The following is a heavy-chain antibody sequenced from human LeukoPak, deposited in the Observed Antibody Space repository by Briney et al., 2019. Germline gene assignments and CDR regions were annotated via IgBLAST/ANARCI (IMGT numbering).Heavy chain of an antibody. CDR3: AEEKAAAGTHVGDAFDI. Sequence: GGSLRLSCAASGFTFSSYGMHWVRQAPGKGLEWVAVISYDGSNKYYADSVKGRFTISRDNSKNTLYLQMNSLRAEDTAVYYCAEEKAAAGTHVGDAFDIWGQGTMVTVSS. CDR2: ISYDGSNK. D-gene: IGHD6-13*01. V-gene: IGHV3-30*18. J-gene: IGHJ3*02. CDR1: GFTFSSYG.